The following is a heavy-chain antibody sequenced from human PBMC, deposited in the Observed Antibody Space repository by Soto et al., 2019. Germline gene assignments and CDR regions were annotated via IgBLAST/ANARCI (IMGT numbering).Heavy chain of an antibody. J-gene: IGHJ5*02. CDR2: IYYSGST. CDR3: ASPKIAFYNWFDP. Sequence: SDPLSPTSIPSGCSISIRSHAWGWIRQPPGKGLEWIGSIYYSGSTYYNPSLKSRVTISVDTSKNQFSLKLSSVTAADTAVYYCASPKIAFYNWFDPWGQG. V-gene: IGHV4-39*01. CDR1: GCSISIRSHA. D-gene: IGHD3-3*02.